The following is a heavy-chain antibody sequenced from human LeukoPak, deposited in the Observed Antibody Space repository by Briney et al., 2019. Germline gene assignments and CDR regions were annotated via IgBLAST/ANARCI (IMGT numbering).Heavy chain of an antibody. D-gene: IGHD6-13*01. Sequence: GGSLRLSCAASGFTFSNYVMSWVRQAPGKGLEWVSTIGGSGGSTYYADSVKGRFTISRDNSKNTLYLQLNSLRAEDTAVYYCARAANTAAGTPTLAIDYWGQGTLVTVSS. V-gene: IGHV3-23*01. J-gene: IGHJ4*02. CDR2: IGGSGGST. CDR1: GFTFSNYV. CDR3: ARAANTAAGTPTLAIDY.